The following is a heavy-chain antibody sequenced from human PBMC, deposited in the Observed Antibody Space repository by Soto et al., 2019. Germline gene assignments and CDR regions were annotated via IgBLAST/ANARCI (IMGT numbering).Heavy chain of an antibody. J-gene: IGHJ4*02. Sequence: GGSLRLSCAASGFTFSSYTMHWVRQAPGRGLEWVTLISYDGNIKYYTDSVKGRVAVSRDNSQNTLYLQMDSLTAEDTALYYCARSGGSISPATRYFDDWGRGTLVTVSS. V-gene: IGHV3-30*09. CDR1: GFTFSSYT. CDR2: ISYDGNIK. CDR3: ARSGGSISPATRYFDD. D-gene: IGHD3-16*01.